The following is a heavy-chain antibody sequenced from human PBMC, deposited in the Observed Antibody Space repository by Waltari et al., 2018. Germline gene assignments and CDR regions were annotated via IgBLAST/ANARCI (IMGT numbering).Heavy chain of an antibody. CDR2: IYYSGST. D-gene: IGHD3-22*01. Sequence: QEQLQESGPGLVKPSETLSLTCTVSGGSISSYYWSWIRQPPGKGLEWIGYIYYSGSTNYNPALKSRVTISVDTSKNQFSLKLSSVTAADTAVYYCARDYYDSSGYDYWGQGTLVTVSS. J-gene: IGHJ4*02. V-gene: IGHV4-59*01. CDR1: GGSISSYY. CDR3: ARDYYDSSGYDY.